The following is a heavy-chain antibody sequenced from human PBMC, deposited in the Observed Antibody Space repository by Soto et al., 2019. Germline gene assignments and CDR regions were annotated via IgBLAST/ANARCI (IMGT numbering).Heavy chain of an antibody. CDR1: GYSFTSYA. CDR3: ARNVPHPGYYNN. D-gene: IGHD3-9*01. V-gene: IGHV1-3*01. J-gene: IGHJ4*02. CDR2: IFAGNGDT. Sequence: QVRLVQSGTEVKKPGASMKLSCKASGYSFTSYAIHWVRRAPGQRLEWMGWIFAGNGDTEYSPKFQDRVTITRDTSASTTYIQLTRLGSEDTAVYYCARNVPHPGYYNNWGPGTLVTVSS.